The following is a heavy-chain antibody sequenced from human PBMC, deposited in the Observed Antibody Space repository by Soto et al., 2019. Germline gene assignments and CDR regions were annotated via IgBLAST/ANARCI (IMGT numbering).Heavy chain of an antibody. V-gene: IGHV4-61*01. CDR1: GGSVSSGTYY. J-gene: IGHJ4*02. D-gene: IGHD2-8*01. CDR2: ISYSGST. CDR3: AREWSYFDY. Sequence: SETLSLTCTVSGGSVSSGTYYWSWIRQPPGKGLEWIGYISYSGSTNYNPSLKSRVTISVDTSKNQFSLNLFSVSAADTAVYYCAREWSYFDYWGQGTLVPVSS.